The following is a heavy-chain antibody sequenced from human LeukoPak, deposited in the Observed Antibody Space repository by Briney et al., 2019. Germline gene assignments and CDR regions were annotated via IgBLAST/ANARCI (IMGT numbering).Heavy chain of an antibody. CDR3: AKGEQWELPAVADY. CDR2: ISGSGGST. Sequence: GGSLRLSCAASGFTVSSKYMSWVRQAPGKGLEWVSAISGSGGSTYYADSVKGRFTISRDNSKNTLYLQMNSLRAEDTAVYYCAKGEQWELPAVADYWGQGTLVTVSS. J-gene: IGHJ4*02. D-gene: IGHD1-26*01. CDR1: GFTVSSKY. V-gene: IGHV3-23*01.